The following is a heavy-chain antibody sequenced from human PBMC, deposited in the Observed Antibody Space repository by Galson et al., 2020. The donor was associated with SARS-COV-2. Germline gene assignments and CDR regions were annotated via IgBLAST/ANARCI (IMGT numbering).Heavy chain of an antibody. CDR3: ARPLWYSFDY. CDR1: GFTLSDYV. V-gene: IGHV3-30*04. CDR2: VSYDGSDT. Sequence: GESLKISCAASGFTLSDYVMYWVRQAPGKGLEWVADVSYDGSDTNYADSVKGRFTISRDNSKNMLYLQMNSLRVEDTAVYYCARPLWYSFDYWGQGTLVTVSS. J-gene: IGHJ4*02. D-gene: IGHD2-8*02.